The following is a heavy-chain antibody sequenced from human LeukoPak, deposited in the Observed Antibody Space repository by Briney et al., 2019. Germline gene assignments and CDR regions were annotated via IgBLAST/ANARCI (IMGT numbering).Heavy chain of an antibody. Sequence: SSVKVSCKASGYTFTSYYMHWVRQAPAQGLEGMGIINPSGGSTSYAQKFQGRVNMTRDTSTSTVYMQLSSLRSEDTAVYYCARIDGDWEHYWGQGTLVSVSS. J-gene: IGHJ4*02. V-gene: IGHV1-46*01. CDR2: INPSGGST. CDR1: GYTFTSYY. D-gene: IGHD2-21*02. CDR3: ARIDGDWEHY.